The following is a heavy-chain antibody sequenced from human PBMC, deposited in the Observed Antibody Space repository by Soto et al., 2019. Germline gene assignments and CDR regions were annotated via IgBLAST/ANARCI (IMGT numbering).Heavy chain of an antibody. CDR1: GDSITSSSDD. Sequence: SVTLSRTYTVSGDSITSSSDDWGWIRPPPGKGLEWIGSIYYSERTSYNSGSTYYSPSLKSRVTISGDTSKSQFSLKLSSVTAADTAVYYCARHTRNQFDPWGQGTMVTVSS. CDR2: IYYSERTSYNSGST. V-gene: IGHV4-39*01. CDR3: ARHTRNQFDP. J-gene: IGHJ5*02.